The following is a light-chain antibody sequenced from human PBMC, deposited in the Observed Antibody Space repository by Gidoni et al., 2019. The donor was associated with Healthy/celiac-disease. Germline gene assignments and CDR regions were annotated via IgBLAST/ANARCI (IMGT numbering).Light chain of an antibody. CDR1: QGISSW. CDR3: QRANSFPWT. Sequence: ESKTRQSPSSVSASVGDRVTITCRASQGISSWLAWYQQKPGKAPKLLIYAASSLQSGVPSRFIGCGSGTDFSLTICCLQPEDFATYYCQRANSFPWTFGQGTKVEIK. J-gene: IGKJ1*01. CDR2: AAS. V-gene: IGKV1-12*01.